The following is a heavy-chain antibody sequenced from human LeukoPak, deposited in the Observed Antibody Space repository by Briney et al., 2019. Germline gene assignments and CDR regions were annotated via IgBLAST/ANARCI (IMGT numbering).Heavy chain of an antibody. V-gene: IGHV4-34*01. CDR2: INHSGST. J-gene: IGHJ4*02. D-gene: IGHD2-15*01. CDR1: GGSFSGYY. CDR3: ARDWGYCSGGSCHTLDY. Sequence: TSETLSLTCAVYGGSFSGYYWSWIRQPPGKGLEWIGEINHSGSTNYNPSLKSRVTISVDTSKNQFSLKLSSVTAADTAVYYCARDWGYCSGGSCHTLDYWGQGTLVTVSS.